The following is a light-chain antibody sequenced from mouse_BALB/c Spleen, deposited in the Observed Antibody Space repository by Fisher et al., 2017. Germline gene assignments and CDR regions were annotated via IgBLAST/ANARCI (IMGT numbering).Light chain of an antibody. V-gene: IGKV4-79*01. Sequence: IVLTQTPAIMSASPGEKVTLTCSASSSVSSSYLYWYQQKPGSSPKLWIYSTSNLASGVPARFSGSGSGTSYSLTISSMEAEDAASYYCQQWSSYPLTFGAGTKLELK. CDR3: QQWSSYPLT. CDR1: SSVSSSY. CDR2: STS. J-gene: IGKJ5*01.